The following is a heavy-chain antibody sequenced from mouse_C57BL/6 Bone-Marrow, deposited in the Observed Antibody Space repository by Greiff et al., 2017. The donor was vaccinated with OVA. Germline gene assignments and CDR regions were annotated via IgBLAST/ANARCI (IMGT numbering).Heavy chain of an antibody. CDR1: GFTFSDYY. CDR3: ARRGSSYYAMDY. CDR2: INYDGSST. J-gene: IGHJ4*01. V-gene: IGHV5-16*01. Sequence: EVQLVESEGGLVQPGSSMKLSCTASGFTFSDYYMAWVRQVPEKGLEWVANINYDGSSTYYLDSLKSRFIISRDNAKNILYLQMSSLKSEDTATYYCARRGSSYYAMDYWGQGTSVTVSS.